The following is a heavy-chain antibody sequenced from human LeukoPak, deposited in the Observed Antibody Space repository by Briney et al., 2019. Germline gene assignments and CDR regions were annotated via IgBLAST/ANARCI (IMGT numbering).Heavy chain of an antibody. J-gene: IGHJ6*02. CDR1: GYTFTSYD. CDR2: MNPNSGNT. Sequence: ASVKVSCKASGYTFTSYDINWVRQATGQGLEWMGWMNPNSGNTGYAQKFQGRVTMTRNTSISTAYMELSSLRSEDTAVYYCAHRRYSSGEYYYYGMDVWGQGTTVTVSS. V-gene: IGHV1-8*01. CDR3: AHRRYSSGEYYYYGMDV. D-gene: IGHD6-19*01.